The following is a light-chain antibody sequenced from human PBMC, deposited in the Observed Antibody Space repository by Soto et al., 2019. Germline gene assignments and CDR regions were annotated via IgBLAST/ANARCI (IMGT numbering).Light chain of an antibody. J-gene: IGLJ1*01. CDR3: SSFTRSSTLV. Sequence: QSALTQPASVSGSPGQSSTISCTGTSSDVGGYNYVSWYQQHPGKAPKLMIFDVSNRPSGVSKRFSGSKSGNTASLTISGLQAEDEADYYCSSFTRSSTLVFGTGTKVTVL. CDR2: DVS. V-gene: IGLV2-14*01. CDR1: SSDVGGYNY.